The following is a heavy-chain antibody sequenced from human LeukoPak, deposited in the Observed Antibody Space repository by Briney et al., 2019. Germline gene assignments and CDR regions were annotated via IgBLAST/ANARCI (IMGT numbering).Heavy chain of an antibody. CDR1: GFTFSNYW. CDR2: IKTDGSAT. D-gene: IGHD3-22*01. Sequence: GGSLRLSCGASGFTFSNYWMHWVRQSPGKGLVRVSGIKTDGSATTYADSVKGRFTISRDNAKNTLYLQMNSLRAEDTAVYYCAKASIYYDSSGYPDAFDIWGQGTMVTVSS. J-gene: IGHJ3*02. V-gene: IGHV3-74*01. CDR3: AKASIYYDSSGYPDAFDI.